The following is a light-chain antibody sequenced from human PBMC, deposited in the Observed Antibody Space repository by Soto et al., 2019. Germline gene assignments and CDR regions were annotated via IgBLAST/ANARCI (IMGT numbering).Light chain of an antibody. CDR2: GAS. CDR3: QQYGSSSWT. CDR1: QSVGSNY. Sequence: EIVLTQSPGTLSLSPGERATLYCRASQSVGSNYLAWYQQKPGQAPRVLIYGASSRAPGIPDRFCGSGSGTDFTLTISRLEPEDFAVYYCQQYGSSSWTFGQGTKVDIK. V-gene: IGKV3-20*01. J-gene: IGKJ1*01.